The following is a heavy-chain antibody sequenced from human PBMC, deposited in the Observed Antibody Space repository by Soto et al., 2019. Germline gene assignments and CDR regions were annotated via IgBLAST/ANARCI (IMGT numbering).Heavy chain of an antibody. CDR2: ISSSSSYI. CDR3: ASTYGEASFDI. J-gene: IGHJ3*02. CDR1: GFTFSSYS. V-gene: IGHV3-21*01. D-gene: IGHD4-17*01. Sequence: CGSLRLSCAASGFTFSSYSMNWVRQAPGKGLEWVSYISSSSSYIYYADSVKGRFTISRDNAKNSLYLQMKSLRAEDTAVYYCASTYGEASFDIWDQGTMVTVS.